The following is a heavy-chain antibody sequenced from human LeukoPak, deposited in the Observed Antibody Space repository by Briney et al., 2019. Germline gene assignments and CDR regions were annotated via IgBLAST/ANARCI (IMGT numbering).Heavy chain of an antibody. CDR2: ISYDGSNK. CDR1: GFTFSSYS. Sequence: PGGSLRLSCAASGFTFSSYSMHWVRQAPGKGLEWVAVISYDGSNKYYADSVKGRFTISRDNSKNTLYLQMNSLRAEDTAVYYCAKDETYYYDSSGYRWGQGTLVTVSS. D-gene: IGHD3-22*01. J-gene: IGHJ4*02. V-gene: IGHV3-30*18. CDR3: AKDETYYYDSSGYR.